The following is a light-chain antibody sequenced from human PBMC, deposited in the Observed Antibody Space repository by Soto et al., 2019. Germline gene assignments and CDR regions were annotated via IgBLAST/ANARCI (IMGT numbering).Light chain of an antibody. V-gene: IGKV3-11*01. CDR3: QQRSSWPLT. J-gene: IGKJ4*01. CDR2: DTS. Sequence: EIVLTQSPATLSLSPGEGATLSCRASQSVSSYLAWYQRRPGQAPRLLIYDTSNRATGIPARFSGSGSGTDFTLTISSLEPEDFAVYYCQQRSSWPLTFGGGTKVEIK. CDR1: QSVSSY.